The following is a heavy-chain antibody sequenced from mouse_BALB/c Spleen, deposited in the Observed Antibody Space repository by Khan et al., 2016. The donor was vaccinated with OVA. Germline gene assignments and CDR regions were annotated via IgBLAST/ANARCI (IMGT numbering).Heavy chain of an antibody. Sequence: EVQLQESGPGLVKPSQSLSLTCTVTGYSITSGYGWNWLRQFPGNKLEWLGYISYSGSTNYNPSLTSRISITRDTSKNQFFLPLNSVTTEDTATYYCARTARIKYWGQGTTLTVSS. V-gene: IGHV3-2*02. CDR3: ARTARIKY. CDR2: ISYSGST. D-gene: IGHD1-2*01. J-gene: IGHJ2*01. CDR1: GYSITSGYG.